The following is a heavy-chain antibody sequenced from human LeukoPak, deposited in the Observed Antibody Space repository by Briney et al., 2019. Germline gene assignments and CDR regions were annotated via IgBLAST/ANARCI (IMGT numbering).Heavy chain of an antibody. J-gene: IGHJ4*02. CDR1: GGTFSSYA. V-gene: IGHV1-69*06. CDR3: ASARRGYSYGYSDY. D-gene: IGHD5-18*01. Sequence: GPSVKVSCKASGGTFSSYAISWVRQAPGQGLEWMGGIIPIFGTANYAQKFQGRVTITADKSTSTAYMELSSLRSEDTAVYYCASARRGYSYGYSDYWGQGTLVTVSS. CDR2: IIPIFGTA.